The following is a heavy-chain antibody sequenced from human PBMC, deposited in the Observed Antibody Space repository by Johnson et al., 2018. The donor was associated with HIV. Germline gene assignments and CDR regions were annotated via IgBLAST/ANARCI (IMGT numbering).Heavy chain of an antibody. CDR2: IGTAGDT. CDR1: GFTFSSYD. CDR3: ARVRRSGTYYVDAFDI. J-gene: IGHJ3*02. Sequence: EVQLVESGGGVVRPGGSLRLSCAASGFTFSSYDMHWVRQATGKGLEWVSAIGTAGDTYYPGSVKGRFTISRENAKNSLYLQMNSLRADDTAVYYCARVRRSGTYYVDAFDIWGQGTMVTVSS. V-gene: IGHV3-13*01. D-gene: IGHD1-26*01.